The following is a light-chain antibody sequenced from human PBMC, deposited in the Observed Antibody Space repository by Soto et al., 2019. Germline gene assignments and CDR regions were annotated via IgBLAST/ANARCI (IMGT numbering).Light chain of an antibody. J-gene: IGKJ1*01. V-gene: IGKV3-15*01. CDR2: GAS. CDR3: QHYNIWPPWT. CDR1: QGVTHN. Sequence: EIVMTQSPATLSVSPGERATLSCRASQGVTHNLAWYQQKPGQAPRLLIYGASTRATGIPARFRGSGSGTEFTLTISSLQSEDFAVYYCQHYNIWPPWTFGQGTKVEIK.